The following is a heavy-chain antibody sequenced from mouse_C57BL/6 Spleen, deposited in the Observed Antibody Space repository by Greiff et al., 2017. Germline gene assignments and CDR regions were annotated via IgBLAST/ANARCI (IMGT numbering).Heavy chain of an antibody. V-gene: IGHV5-12*01. Sequence: EVMLVESGGGLVQPGGSLKLSCAASGFTFSDYYMYWVRQTPEKRLEWVAYISNGGGSTYYPDTVKGRFTISRDNAKNTLYLQMSRLKSEDTAMYYCARQDYYDAMDYWGQGTSVTVSS. CDR3: ARQDYYDAMDY. CDR1: GFTFSDYY. CDR2: ISNGGGST. D-gene: IGHD2-4*01. J-gene: IGHJ4*01.